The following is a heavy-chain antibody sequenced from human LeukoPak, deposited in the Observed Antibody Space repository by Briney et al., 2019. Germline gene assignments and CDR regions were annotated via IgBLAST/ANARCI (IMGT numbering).Heavy chain of an antibody. CDR3: ARAVVINTYYFDY. D-gene: IGHD2/OR15-2a*01. CDR1: GGSISSGGYY. Sequence: SETLSLTCTVSGGSISSGGYYWNWIRQHPGKGLEWIGYIYYSGSTYYNPSLKSRVTISVDTSKNQFSLKLSSVTAADTAVYYCARAVVINTYYFDYWGQGTLVTVSS. V-gene: IGHV4-31*03. CDR2: IYYSGST. J-gene: IGHJ4*02.